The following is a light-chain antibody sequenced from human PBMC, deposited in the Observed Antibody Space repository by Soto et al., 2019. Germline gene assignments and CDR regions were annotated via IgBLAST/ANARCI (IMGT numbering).Light chain of an antibody. Sequence: QAVVTQPASVSGSPGQSVTISCTGTSSDVGGYRYVSWYQQHPGKAPKLMIYEVSNRPSGVSDRFSGSKSGNTASLTISGLQAEDEADYYCSSYTVRGTWVFGGGTKLTVL. CDR1: SSDVGGYRY. CDR2: EVS. J-gene: IGLJ3*02. V-gene: IGLV2-14*01. CDR3: SSYTVRGTWV.